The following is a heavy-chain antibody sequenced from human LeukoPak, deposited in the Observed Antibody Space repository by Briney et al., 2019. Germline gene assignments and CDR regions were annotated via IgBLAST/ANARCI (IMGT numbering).Heavy chain of an antibody. D-gene: IGHD4-17*01. J-gene: IGHJ4*01. CDR3: ARWDAVTTSNDQ. V-gene: IGHV4-59*08. CDR1: GGTLNSFY. CDR2: VYYTGST. Sequence: SETLSLTCIVSGGTLNSFYWSWIRQPPGRGLEWIGYVYYTGSTTYNPSLKSRLTMTADTSHNQFSLRLISVTAADTAVYYWARWDAVTTSNDQWGQGNPGRRLL.